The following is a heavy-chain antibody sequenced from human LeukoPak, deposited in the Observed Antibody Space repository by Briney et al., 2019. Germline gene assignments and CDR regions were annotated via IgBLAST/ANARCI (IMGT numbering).Heavy chain of an antibody. Sequence: GGSLRLSCAASGFTFDDYAMHWVRQAPGKGLEWVSGISWNSGSIGYADSVKGRFTISRDNAKNSLYLQMNSLRAEDTAVYYCARDRYLGYWGQGTLVTVSS. J-gene: IGHJ4*02. V-gene: IGHV3-9*01. CDR3: ARDRYLGY. CDR1: GFTFDDYA. CDR2: ISWNSGSI.